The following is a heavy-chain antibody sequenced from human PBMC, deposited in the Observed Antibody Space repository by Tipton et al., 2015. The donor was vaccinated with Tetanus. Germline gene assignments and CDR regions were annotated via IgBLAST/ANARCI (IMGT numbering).Heavy chain of an antibody. CDR1: GFTFSSYW. Sequence: SLRLSCAASGFTFSSYWMHWVRQAPGKGLVWVSRINSDGSSTSHADSVKGRFTISRDNAKNTLYLQMNSLRAEDTAIYYCARKGTAIPIDYWGQGTLVTVSS. V-gene: IGHV3-74*01. D-gene: IGHD2-21*02. J-gene: IGHJ4*02. CDR2: INSDGSST. CDR3: ARKGTAIPIDY.